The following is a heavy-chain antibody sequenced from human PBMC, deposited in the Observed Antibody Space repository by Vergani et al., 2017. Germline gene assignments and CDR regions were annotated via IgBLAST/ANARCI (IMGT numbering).Heavy chain of an antibody. Sequence: QLQLQESGPGLVKPSETLSLTCTVSGGSISSSSYYWGWIRQPPGKGLEWIGSSYYSGSTYYNPSRKSRVTISVDTSKNQFSLKLSSVTAADTAVYYCARHPRYSSSQLNVFDPWGQGTLGTVSA. CDR1: GGSISSSSYY. CDR3: ARHPRYSSSQLNVFDP. D-gene: IGHD6-13*01. J-gene: IGHJ5*02. CDR2: SYYSGST. V-gene: IGHV4-39*01.